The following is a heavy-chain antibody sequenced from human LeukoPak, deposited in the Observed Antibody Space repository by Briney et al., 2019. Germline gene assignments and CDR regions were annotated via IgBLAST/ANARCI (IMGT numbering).Heavy chain of an antibody. CDR1: GFTFSNYG. V-gene: IGHV3-30*02. J-gene: IGHJ4*02. CDR2: IRYDGNNK. D-gene: IGHD1-14*01. CDR3: AKDNPLDY. Sequence: GGSLRLSCAASGFTFSNYGMLWVRQAPGKGLEWVAFIRYDGNNKLYADSVKGRFTISRDNSKNTLYLHINSLRAEDTAVYYCAKDNPLDYWGQGTLVIVSS.